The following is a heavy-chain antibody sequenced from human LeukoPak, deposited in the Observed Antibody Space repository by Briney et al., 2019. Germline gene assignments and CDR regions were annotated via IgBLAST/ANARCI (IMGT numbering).Heavy chain of an antibody. D-gene: IGHD1-26*01. CDR1: GFTVSSNY. CDR2: IYSVGST. J-gene: IGHJ3*02. V-gene: IGHV3-66*01. CDR3: ARGLIVGPRIRSDAFDI. Sequence: GGSLRLSCAASGFTVSSNYMSWVRQAPGTGLEWVSVIYSVGSTHYADSVKGRFTIFRDNSKNTLSLQMHSLRAEDTAVYYCARGLIVGPRIRSDAFDIWGQGTMVTVSS.